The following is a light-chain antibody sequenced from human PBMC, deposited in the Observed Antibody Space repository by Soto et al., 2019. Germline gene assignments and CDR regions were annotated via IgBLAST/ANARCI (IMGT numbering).Light chain of an antibody. J-gene: IGLJ3*02. CDR3: CSYAGSYTGV. CDR1: SSDVGDYNY. V-gene: IGLV2-11*01. CDR2: DVN. Sequence: QSVLTQPRSVSGSPGQSVTISCTGTSSDVGDYNYVSWYQQHPGEAPKLMFYDVNKRPSGVPDRFSGSKSGNTASLTISGLQAEDEADYYCCSYAGSYTGVFGGGTKLTVL.